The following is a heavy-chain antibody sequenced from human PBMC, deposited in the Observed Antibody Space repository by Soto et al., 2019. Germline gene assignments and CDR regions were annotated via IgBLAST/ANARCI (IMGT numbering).Heavy chain of an antibody. CDR2: INHSGST. V-gene: IGHV4-34*01. Sequence: SETLSLTCAVYGGSFSGYYWSWIRQPPGKGLEWIGEINHSGSTNYNPSLKSRVTISVDTSKNQFSLKLSSVTAADTAVYYCARVSSSYCSSTSCKTNKPYYFDYWGQGTLVTFSS. J-gene: IGHJ4*02. CDR3: ARVSSSYCSSTSCKTNKPYYFDY. D-gene: IGHD2-2*01. CDR1: GGSFSGYY.